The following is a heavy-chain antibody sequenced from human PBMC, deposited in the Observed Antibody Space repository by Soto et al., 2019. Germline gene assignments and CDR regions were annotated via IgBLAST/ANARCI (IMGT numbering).Heavy chain of an antibody. CDR2: MSYDGSTK. D-gene: IGHD4-4*01. J-gene: IGHJ6*02. CDR1: GFTFSSYT. Sequence: PGGSLRLSCAASGFTFSSYTMHWVRQAPGKGLEWVAVMSYDGSTKYYADSVKGRFTISRDNSKNTLYLQVNSLRAEDTAVYYFARATDYRENYYYYYGLDVWGQGTTVTVSS. V-gene: IGHV3-30-3*01. CDR3: ARATDYRENYYYYYGLDV.